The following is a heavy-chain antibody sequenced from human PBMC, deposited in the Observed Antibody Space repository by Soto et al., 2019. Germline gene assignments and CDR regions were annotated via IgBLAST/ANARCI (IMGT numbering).Heavy chain of an antibody. V-gene: IGHV3-23*01. Sequence: PWGSLRLSCAASGFTFRRDGKRWVRQSPGKGLEWVSLITDNGGSTYYADSVKGRFTISRDNTKNTLFLQMYSLRAEDTAVYYCAKERATTTAFDYWGQGALVTVSS. D-gene: IGHD4-17*01. J-gene: IGHJ4*02. CDR2: ITDNGGST. CDR3: AKERATTTAFDY. CDR1: GFTFRRDG.